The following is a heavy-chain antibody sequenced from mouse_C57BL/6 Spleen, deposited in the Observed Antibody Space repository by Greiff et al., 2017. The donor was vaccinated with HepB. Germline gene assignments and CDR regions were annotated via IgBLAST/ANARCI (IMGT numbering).Heavy chain of an antibody. V-gene: IGHV1-61*01. CDR2: IYPSDSET. D-gene: IGHD4-1*01. CDR1: GYTFTSYW. CDR3: ARSWDVAWFAY. J-gene: IGHJ3*01. Sequence: VQLQQPGAELVRPGSSVKLSCKASGYTFTSYWMDWVKQRPGQGLEWIGNIYPSDSETHYNQKFKDKATLTVDKSSSTAYMQLSSLTSEDSAVYYCARSWDVAWFAYWGQGTLVTVSA.